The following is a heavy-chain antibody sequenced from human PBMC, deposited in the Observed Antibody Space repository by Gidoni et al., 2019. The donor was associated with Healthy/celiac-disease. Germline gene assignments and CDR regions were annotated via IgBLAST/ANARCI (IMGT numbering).Heavy chain of an antibody. V-gene: IGHV3-64*01. CDR1: GFTFSSYA. CDR3: ARSSAHGFAFDY. D-gene: IGHD6-25*01. CDR2: ISSNGGST. Sequence: EVQLVASGGGLVQPGGSLRLPCAASGFTFSSYAMHWVRQAPGKGLEYVSAISSNGGSTYYANYVKGRFTISRDNSKNTLYLQMGSLRAEDMAVYYCARSSAHGFAFDYWGQGTLVTVSS. J-gene: IGHJ4*02.